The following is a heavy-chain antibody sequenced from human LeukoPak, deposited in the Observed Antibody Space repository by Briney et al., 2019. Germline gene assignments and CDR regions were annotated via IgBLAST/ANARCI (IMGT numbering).Heavy chain of an antibody. D-gene: IGHD2-8*01. J-gene: IGHJ5*02. CDR3: ARDSSPMVYANDWFDP. V-gene: IGHV1-69*13. Sequence: SVKVSCKASGGTFSSYAISWVRQAPGQGLEWMGGIIPIFGTANYAQKFQGRVTITADESTSTAYMELSSLRSEDTAVYYCARDSSPMVYANDWFDPWGQGTLVTVSS. CDR2: IIPIFGTA. CDR1: GGTFSSYA.